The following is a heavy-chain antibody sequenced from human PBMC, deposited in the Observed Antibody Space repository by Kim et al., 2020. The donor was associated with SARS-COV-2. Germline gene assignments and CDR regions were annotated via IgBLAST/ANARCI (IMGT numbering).Heavy chain of an antibody. V-gene: IGHV3-15*01. CDR2: IKSKTDGGTT. Sequence: GGSLRLSCAASGFTFSNAWMSWVRQAPGKGLEWVGRIKSKTDGGTTDYAAPVKGRFTISRDDSKNTLYLQMNSLKTEDTAVYYCTAGQSGILLWFGEFAPDAFDIWGQVTMVTVSS. CDR1: GFTFSNAW. CDR3: TAGQSGILLWFGEFAPDAFDI. J-gene: IGHJ3*02. D-gene: IGHD3-10*01.